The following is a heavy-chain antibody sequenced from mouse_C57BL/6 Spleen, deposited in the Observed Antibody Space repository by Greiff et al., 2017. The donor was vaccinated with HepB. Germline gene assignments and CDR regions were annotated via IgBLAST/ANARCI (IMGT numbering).Heavy chain of an antibody. CDR2: ISDGGSYT. Sequence: EVMLVESGGGLVKPGGSLKLSCAASGFTFSSYAMSWVRQTPEKRLEWVATISDGGSYTYYPDNVKGRFTISRDNAKNNLYLQVSHLKSEDTAMYYCARALYGNYGDYFDYWGQGTTLTVSS. CDR1: GFTFSSYA. CDR3: ARALYGNYGDYFDY. J-gene: IGHJ2*01. V-gene: IGHV5-4*03. D-gene: IGHD2-1*01.